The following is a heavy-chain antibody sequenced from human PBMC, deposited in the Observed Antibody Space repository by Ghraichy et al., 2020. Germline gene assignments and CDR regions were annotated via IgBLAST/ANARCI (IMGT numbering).Heavy chain of an antibody. J-gene: IGHJ4*02. Sequence: SGPTLVKPTETLTLTCTVSEFSLSNGVSWIRQPPGKALEWLAHIFSSDGTSYNPSLRSRVTISKDTSKSQVVLTMTNMDPVDTATYYCVRIEGSSKSWYYFDSWGQGTLVTVSS. D-gene: IGHD3-10*01. V-gene: IGHV2-26*01. CDR1: EFSLSNG. CDR2: IFSSDGT. CDR3: VRIEGSSKSWYYFDS.